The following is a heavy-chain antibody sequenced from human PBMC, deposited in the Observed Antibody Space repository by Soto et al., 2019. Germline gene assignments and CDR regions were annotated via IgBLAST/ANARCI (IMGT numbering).Heavy chain of an antibody. CDR1: GGSISSYY. V-gene: IGHV4-59*01. D-gene: IGHD6-25*01. Sequence: QVQLQESGPGLVKPSETLSLTCTVSGGSISSYYWSWIRQPPGQGLEWNGFSFYSGSTSYNPSLTSRATISIDTSEYQSALKPDTATAAGAAGDYCASVSGDPGLRFDSWGQGTLVAVSS. J-gene: IGHJ5*01. CDR3: ASVSGDPGLRFDS. CDR2: SFYSGST.